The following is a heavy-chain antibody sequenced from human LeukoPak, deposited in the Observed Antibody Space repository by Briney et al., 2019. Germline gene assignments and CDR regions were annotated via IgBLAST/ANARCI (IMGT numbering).Heavy chain of an antibody. Sequence: PGGSLRLSCAASGFTVSSNYMNWVRQAPRKGVGWVSGIYSGGSTYYADSVKGRFTISRDNSKNTLYLQMNSLRAEDTAVYYCAREAVTRNYFDYWGQGTLVTVSS. CDR1: GFTVSSNY. V-gene: IGHV3-53*01. CDR2: IYSGGST. J-gene: IGHJ4*02. CDR3: AREAVTRNYFDY. D-gene: IGHD4-17*01.